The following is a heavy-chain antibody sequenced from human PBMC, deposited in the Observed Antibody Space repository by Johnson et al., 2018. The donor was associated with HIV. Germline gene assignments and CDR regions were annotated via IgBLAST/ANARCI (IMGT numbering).Heavy chain of an antibody. CDR1: GFTFDDYG. J-gene: IGHJ3*02. V-gene: IGHV3-20*04. D-gene: IGHD5-18*01. CDR3: AKDTAMVVVGAFDI. Sequence: VQLVESGGGVVRPGGSLRLSCAASGFTFDDYGMSWVRQAPGKGLEWVSGINWNGGSTAYADSVKGRFTISRDNAKNTLYLQMNSLRAEDTALYYCAKDTAMVVVGAFDIWGQGTMVTVSS. CDR2: INWNGGST.